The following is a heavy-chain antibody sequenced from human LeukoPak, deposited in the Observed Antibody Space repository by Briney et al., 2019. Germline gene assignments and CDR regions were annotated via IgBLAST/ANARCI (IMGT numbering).Heavy chain of an antibody. CDR2: IWYDGSNK. CDR3: ARDLADNWNSGMDY. CDR1: GFTFSSYG. V-gene: IGHV3-33*01. J-gene: IGHJ4*02. D-gene: IGHD1-7*01. Sequence: PGGSLRLSCAASGFTFSSYGMHWVRQAPGKGLEWVAVIWYDGSNKYYADSVKGRFTISRDNSKNTLYLQMNSLRAEDTAVYYCARDLADNWNSGMDYWGQGTLVTVSS.